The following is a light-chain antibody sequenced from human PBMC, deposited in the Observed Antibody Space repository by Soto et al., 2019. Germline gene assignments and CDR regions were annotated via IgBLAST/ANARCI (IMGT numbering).Light chain of an antibody. J-gene: IGKJ4*01. CDR3: QQSYSSPLT. CDR2: AGS. CDR1: QSITSY. V-gene: IGKV1-39*01. Sequence: DILLTQSPSSLSASVGDTVTITCRASQSITSYLNWYQQKPGEAPKLLIFAGSSLQSGVPTRFSGRVSGTDLTLTISGLQPEDLATYYCQQSYSSPLTFGGGTKVEI.